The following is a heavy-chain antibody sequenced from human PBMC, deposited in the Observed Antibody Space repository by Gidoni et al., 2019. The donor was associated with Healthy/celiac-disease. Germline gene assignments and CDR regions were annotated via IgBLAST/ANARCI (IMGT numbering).Heavy chain of an antibody. D-gene: IGHD2-15*01. CDR2: IAYDGSNK. J-gene: IGHJ6*02. Sequence: QVQLVESGGGVVPPGSSLLLSCAASVFTFSSYGMHWVRQAPGKGREWVAVIAYDGSNKYYADSVKGRFNISRDNSKNKLYLKMNSLRAEETAVYYCAKVRITRFLYYYGMDVWGQGTTVTVSS. V-gene: IGHV3-30*18. CDR1: VFTFSSYG. CDR3: AKVRITRFLYYYGMDV.